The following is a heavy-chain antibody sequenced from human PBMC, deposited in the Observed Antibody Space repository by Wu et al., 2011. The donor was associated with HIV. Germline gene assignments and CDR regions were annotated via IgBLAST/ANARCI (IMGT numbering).Heavy chain of an antibody. V-gene: IGHV1-18*04. Sequence: QVQLVQSGAEVYKPGASVKVSCETSGYSFRDYYIHWVRQAPGQGLEWMGWINVDTADTYYVQNVQGRVTMTADTSTSTAYMELRSLRSDDTAVYYCARGGXRSYLDVWGKGTTVSVSS. CDR2: INVDTADT. CDR1: GYSFRDYY. CDR3: ARGGXRSYLDV. J-gene: IGHJ6*03.